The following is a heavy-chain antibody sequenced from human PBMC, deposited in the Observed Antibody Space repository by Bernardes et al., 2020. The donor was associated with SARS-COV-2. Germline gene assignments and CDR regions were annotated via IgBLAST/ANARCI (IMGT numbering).Heavy chain of an antibody. CDR3: AKDSVYGDYAYFDY. CDR1: GFSFSSYA. D-gene: IGHD4-17*01. J-gene: IGHJ4*02. V-gene: IGHV3-23*01. Sequence: GGTLRLSCAACGFSFSSYAMSWVRQAPGKGLEWVSAISGSGGSTYYADSVKGRFTISRDNSKNTLYLQMNSLRAEDTAVYYCAKDSVYGDYAYFDYWGQGTLVTVSS. CDR2: ISGSGGST.